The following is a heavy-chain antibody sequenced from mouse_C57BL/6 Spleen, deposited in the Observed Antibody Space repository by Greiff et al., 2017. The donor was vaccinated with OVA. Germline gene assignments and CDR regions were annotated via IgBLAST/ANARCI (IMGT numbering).Heavy chain of an antibody. CDR2: IYPGSGNT. CDR1: GYTFTDYY. V-gene: IGHV1-76*01. J-gene: IGHJ4*01. Sequence: VQLQQSGAELVRPGASVKLSCKASGYTFTDYYINWVKQRPGQGLEWIARIYPGSGNTYYNEKFKGKATLTAEKSSSTAYMQLSRLTSEDSAVYFCARGQLRLPSMDYWGQGTSVTVSS. CDR3: ARGQLRLPSMDY. D-gene: IGHD3-2*02.